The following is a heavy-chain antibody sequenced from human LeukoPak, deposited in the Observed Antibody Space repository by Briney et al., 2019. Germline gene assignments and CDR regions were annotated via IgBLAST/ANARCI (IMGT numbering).Heavy chain of an antibody. V-gene: IGHV3-33*01. Sequence: PGRSLRLSCAASGFTFSNYGMHWVRQAPGKGLEWVALIWFDGSDKYYADSVQGRFTISRDNSENTLSLQVSSLRAEDTAIYYCARGGEPDYFDYWGQGTLVTVPS. CDR3: ARGGEPDYFDY. CDR1: GFTFSNYG. D-gene: IGHD2-21*01. CDR2: IWFDGSDK. J-gene: IGHJ4*02.